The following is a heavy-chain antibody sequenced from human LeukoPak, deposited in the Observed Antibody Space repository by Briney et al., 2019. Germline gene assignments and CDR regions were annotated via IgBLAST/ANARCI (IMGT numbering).Heavy chain of an antibody. V-gene: IGHV4-59*01. CDR3: ARGYMGGFDP. J-gene: IGHJ5*02. CDR1: GVSFTSYY. Sequence: SETLSLTCTVSGVSFTSYYGSWLRQSPRKGLECIGYIYSRGNNKYNPSLQSRVTMSVDASKNQFSLKLRFVTAADTALYYCARGYMGGFDPWGQGTQVTVSS. D-gene: IGHD3-16*01. CDR2: IYSRGNN.